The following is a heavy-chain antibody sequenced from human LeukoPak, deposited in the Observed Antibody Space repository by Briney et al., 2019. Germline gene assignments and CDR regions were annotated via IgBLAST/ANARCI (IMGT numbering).Heavy chain of an antibody. V-gene: IGHV3-53*01. CDR3: ARGTYYDSSGYHYDY. J-gene: IGHJ4*02. Sequence: GGSLRLSCAASGFTVSSNYMSWVRQAPGKGLEWVSVLYSGGSIYYAESVKGRFTISRDNSRNTLYLQMNSLRAEDTAVYYCARGTYYDSSGYHYDYWGQGTLVTVSS. CDR1: GFTVSSNY. D-gene: IGHD3-22*01. CDR2: LYSGGSI.